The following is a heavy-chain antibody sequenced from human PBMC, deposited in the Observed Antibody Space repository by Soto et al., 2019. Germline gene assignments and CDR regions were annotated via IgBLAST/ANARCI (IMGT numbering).Heavy chain of an antibody. D-gene: IGHD3-22*01. Sequence: PGGSLRLSCAVSGFTFSTCAMSWVRKTPGKGQEWVSAISGSPSSTYYADSVLSRLTIFRENSTKTLFLQMISPRAEDKAAYYCTKVCYDSSGDLYCFADWGQGTLVTVSS. J-gene: IGHJ4*02. CDR1: GFTFSTCA. CDR3: TKVCYDSSGDLYCFAD. CDR2: ISGSPSST. V-gene: IGHV3-23*01.